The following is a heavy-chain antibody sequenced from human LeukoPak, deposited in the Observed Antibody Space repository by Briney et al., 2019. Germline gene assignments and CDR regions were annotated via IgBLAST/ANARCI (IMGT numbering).Heavy chain of an antibody. CDR2: INHSGST. V-gene: IGHV4-34*01. Sequence: PSETLSLTCAVYGGSFSGYYWSWIRQPPGNGLEWIGEINHSGSTNYNPSLKSRVTISVDTSKNQFSLKLSSVTAADTAVYYCARGPRGTIFGVVRGRWFDPWGQGTLVTVSS. CDR1: GGSFSGYY. D-gene: IGHD3-3*01. J-gene: IGHJ5*02. CDR3: ARGPRGTIFGVVRGRWFDP.